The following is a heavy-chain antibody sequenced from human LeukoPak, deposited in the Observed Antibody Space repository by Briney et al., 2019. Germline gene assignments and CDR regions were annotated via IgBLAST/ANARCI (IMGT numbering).Heavy chain of an antibody. Sequence: GASVKVSCKASGGTFSSYAISWVRQAPGQGLEWMGGIIPIFGTANYAQKFQGRVTITADESTSTAYMELSSLRSEDTAVYYCARVYDSSGWGGLDIWGQGTMVTVSS. V-gene: IGHV1-69*13. CDR3: ARVYDSSGWGGLDI. D-gene: IGHD3-22*01. J-gene: IGHJ3*02. CDR2: IIPIFGTA. CDR1: GGTFSSYA.